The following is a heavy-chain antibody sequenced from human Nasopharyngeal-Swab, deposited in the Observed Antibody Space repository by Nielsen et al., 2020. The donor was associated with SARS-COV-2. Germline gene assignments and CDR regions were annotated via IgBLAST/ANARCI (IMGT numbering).Heavy chain of an antibody. CDR1: GFTFSSYA. J-gene: IGHJ4*02. CDR2: IDRSGPYA. CDR3: ARGGPENRTFFDY. D-gene: IGHD1-1*01. V-gene: IGHV3-21*01. Sequence: GESLKISCAASGFTFSSYAMSWVRQAPGKGLEWVSSIDRSGPYAYYADSVKGRFTISRDSAENSLYLQMNSLRAEDTAVYYCARGGPENRTFFDYWGQGTLGNVSS.